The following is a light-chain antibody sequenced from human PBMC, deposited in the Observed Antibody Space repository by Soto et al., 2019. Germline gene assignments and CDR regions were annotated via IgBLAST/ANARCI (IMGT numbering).Light chain of an antibody. CDR1: SSDVGGYNY. V-gene: IGLV2-14*01. CDR2: DVS. Sequence: QYALTQPASVSGSPGQSITISCSGTSSDVGGYNYVSWYQQHPGKAPKLLIYDVSNRPSGVSNRFSGSKSGNTASLTISGLQAEDEAEYYCSSYTSSSRVVFGGGTQLTVL. CDR3: SSYTSSSRVV. J-gene: IGLJ2*01.